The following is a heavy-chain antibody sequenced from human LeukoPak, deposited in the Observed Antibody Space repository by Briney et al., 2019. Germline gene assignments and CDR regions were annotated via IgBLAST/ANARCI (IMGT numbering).Heavy chain of an antibody. CDR2: ISSSGSTI. CDR1: GYSISSGYY. D-gene: IGHD5-12*01. Sequence: LSLTCTVSGYSISSGYYWGWIRQPPGKGLEWVSYISSSGSTIYYADSVKGRFTVSRDNAKNSLYLQMNSLRAEDTAVYYCARGSYSGYEGYWGQGTLVTVSS. J-gene: IGHJ4*02. V-gene: IGHV3-11*01. CDR3: ARGSYSGYEGY.